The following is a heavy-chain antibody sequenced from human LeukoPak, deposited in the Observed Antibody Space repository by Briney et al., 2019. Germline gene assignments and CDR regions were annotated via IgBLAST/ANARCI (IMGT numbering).Heavy chain of an antibody. D-gene: IGHD6-19*01. CDR1: GGSISSYY. CDR3: ARFNRNSSGWIDY. Sequence: PSETLSLTCTVSGGSISSYYWTWIRQPPGKGLEWIGYMFYSGSSNYNPSLRSRVTISVDTSKNQISLKLSSVTAADTAVYYCARFNRNSSGWIDYWGQRSLVTVSS. J-gene: IGHJ4*02. CDR2: MFYSGSS. V-gene: IGHV4-59*01.